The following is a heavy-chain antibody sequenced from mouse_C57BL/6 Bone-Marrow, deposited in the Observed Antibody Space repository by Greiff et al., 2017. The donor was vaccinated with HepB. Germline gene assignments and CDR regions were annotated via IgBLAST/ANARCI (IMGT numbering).Heavy chain of an antibody. J-gene: IGHJ2*01. Sequence: QVHVKQPGAELVRPGSSVKLSCKASGYTFTSYWMHWVKQRPIQGLEWIGNIDPSDSETHYNQKFKDKATLTVDKSSSTAYMQLSSLTSEDSAVYYCARALYGPFFDYWGQGTTLTVSS. CDR1: GYTFTSYW. CDR2: IDPSDSET. D-gene: IGHD1-1*02. V-gene: IGHV1-52*01. CDR3: ARALYGPFFDY.